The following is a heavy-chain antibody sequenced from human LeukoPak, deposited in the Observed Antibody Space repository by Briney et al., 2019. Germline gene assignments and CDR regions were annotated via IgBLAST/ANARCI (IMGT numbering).Heavy chain of an antibody. D-gene: IGHD4-11*01. CDR2: INHSGST. CDR3: ARRTTVTIPFGY. V-gene: IGHV4-34*01. J-gene: IGHJ4*02. CDR1: GGSFSDYY. Sequence: SETLSLTCAVYGGSFSDYYWSWIRQPPGKGLEWIGEINHSGSTNYNPSLKSRVTISVDKSKNQFSLKLSSVTAADTAVYYCARRTTVTIPFGYWGQGTLVTVSS.